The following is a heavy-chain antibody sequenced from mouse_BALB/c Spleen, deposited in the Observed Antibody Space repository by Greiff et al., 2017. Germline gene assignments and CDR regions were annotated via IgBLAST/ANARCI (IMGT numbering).Heavy chain of an antibody. J-gene: IGHJ4*01. CDR1: GYTFTSYW. D-gene: IGHD2-1*01. CDR2: IYPSDSYT. CDR3: TREGGNYDAMDY. Sequence: VQLQQSGAELVRPGASVKLSCKASGYTFTSYWINWVKQRPGQGLEWIGNIYPSDSYTNYNQKFKDKATLTVDKSSSTAYMQLSSPTSEDSAVYYCTREGGNYDAMDYWGQGTSVTVSS. V-gene: IGHV1-69*02.